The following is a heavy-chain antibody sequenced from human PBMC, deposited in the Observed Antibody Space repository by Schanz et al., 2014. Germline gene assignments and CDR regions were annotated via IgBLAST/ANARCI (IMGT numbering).Heavy chain of an antibody. CDR3: AREDCSATSCYFRY. D-gene: IGHD2-21*01. V-gene: IGHV3-33*01. CDR1: GFTFISYD. CDR2: IRYDGRNK. J-gene: IGHJ4*02. Sequence: QAQLVESGGGVVQPGRSLRLSCVASGFTFISYDIHWVRQAPGKELEWVAVIRYDGRNKNFVESVKGRFTISRDNSNNTVYLQMNTLRAEDTAVYYCAREDCSATSCYFRYWGQGTLVTVSS.